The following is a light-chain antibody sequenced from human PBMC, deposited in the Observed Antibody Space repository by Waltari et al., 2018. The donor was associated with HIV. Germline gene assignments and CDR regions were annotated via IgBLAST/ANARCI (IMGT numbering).Light chain of an antibody. V-gene: IGLV2-8*01. Sequence: QSALTQPPSASGSPGQSVTIPCTGTSSDVGGYKYVSWYQQHPGKAPKLMIYDVSNRPSGVPDRFSGSKSGNTASLTVSGLQAEDEADYYCSSYAGSNNWVVFGGGTKLTVL. CDR3: SSYAGSNNWVV. CDR2: DVS. CDR1: SSDVGGYKY. J-gene: IGLJ2*01.